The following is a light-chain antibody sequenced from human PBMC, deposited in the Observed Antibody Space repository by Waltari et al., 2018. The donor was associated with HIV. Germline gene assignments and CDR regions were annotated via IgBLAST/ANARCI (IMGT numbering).Light chain of an antibody. V-gene: IGKV1-9*01. CDR2: AAS. CDR3: QQLNSYPFT. Sequence: DIQLTQSPSFLSASVGDRVTITCRDSQGISSSLAWYQQKPGKAPKLLLYAASTLHSGVPSRFSGSGSGTEFTLTISSLQPEDFVTYSCQQLNSYPFTFGPGTKVDIK. J-gene: IGKJ3*01. CDR1: QGISSS.